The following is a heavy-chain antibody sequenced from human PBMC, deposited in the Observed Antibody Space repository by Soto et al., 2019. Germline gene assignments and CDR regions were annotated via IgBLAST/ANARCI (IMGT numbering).Heavy chain of an antibody. V-gene: IGHV1-69*02. D-gene: IGHD6-25*01. CDR1: GCTFRSYT. CDR3: ARAGQRGRGYFDY. Sequence: QVQLVQSGAEVKKPGSSVKVSCKASGCTFRSYTISWVRQAPGQGLEWMGRIIPILGIANYAQKFQGRVTITADKSTSTAYMELSSLRSEYTALYYCARAGQRGRGYFDYWGQGTLVTVSS. CDR2: IIPILGIA. J-gene: IGHJ4*02.